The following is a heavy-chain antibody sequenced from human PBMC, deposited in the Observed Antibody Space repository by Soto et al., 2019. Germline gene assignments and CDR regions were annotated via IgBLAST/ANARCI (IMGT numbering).Heavy chain of an antibody. CDR2: IYYSGST. J-gene: IGHJ6*02. V-gene: IGHV4-30-4*01. Sequence: QVQLQESGPGLVKPSQTLSLTCTVSGGSISSGDYYWSWIRQSPGKGLEYIGYIYYSGSTYYKPSLKSRVIISVDTSKNQFSLKLSSVTAADTAVYYCARAWYYYYYGMDVWGQGTTVTVSS. CDR3: ARAWYYYYYGMDV. CDR1: GGSISSGDYY.